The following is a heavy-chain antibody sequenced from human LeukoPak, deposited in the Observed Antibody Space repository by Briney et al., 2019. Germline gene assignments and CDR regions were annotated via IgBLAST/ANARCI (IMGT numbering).Heavy chain of an antibody. CDR2: ISGSGGSS. V-gene: IGHV3-23*01. Sequence: GGSLRLSCAASGFTFSNFAMSWVRQAPGKGLEWVSTISGSGGSSFYADSVKGRFPISRDNSNNTLFLQMNSLRAEDTGIYFCAKAGSSGWSSSGGDYWGQGSLVTVSS. J-gene: IGHJ4*02. CDR1: GFTFSNFA. CDR3: AKAGSSGWSSSGGDY. D-gene: IGHD6-19*01.